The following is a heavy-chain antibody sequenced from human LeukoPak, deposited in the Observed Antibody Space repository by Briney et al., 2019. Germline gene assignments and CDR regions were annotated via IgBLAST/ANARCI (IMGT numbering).Heavy chain of an antibody. D-gene: IGHD6-13*01. Sequence: EASVKVSCKASGYTFTGYYMHWVRQAPGQGLEWMGWISGYNGHTDYAQNLQGRVTMTIDTSTSTAYMELTRLRSDDTAVYYCARKIAGGWFDPWGQGTLVTVSS. CDR1: GYTFTGYY. V-gene: IGHV1-18*04. CDR3: ARKIAGGWFDP. CDR2: ISGYNGHT. J-gene: IGHJ5*02.